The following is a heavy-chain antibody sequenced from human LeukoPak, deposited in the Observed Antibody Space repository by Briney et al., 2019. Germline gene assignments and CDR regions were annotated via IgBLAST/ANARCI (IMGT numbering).Heavy chain of an antibody. CDR1: GYTFTAHF. V-gene: IGHV1-2*02. CDR2: IKPNSGGP. Sequence: ASVKVSCKASGYTFTAHFLHWVRQAPGQGLEWMGWIKPNSGGPIYAQKFHGRVTMTTDTSITTAYMELTGLKSDDTAVYYCARDHCTSSGCYEYYYYGVDVWGQGTTVTVSS. D-gene: IGHD2-2*01. CDR3: ARDHCTSSGCYEYYYYGVDV. J-gene: IGHJ6*02.